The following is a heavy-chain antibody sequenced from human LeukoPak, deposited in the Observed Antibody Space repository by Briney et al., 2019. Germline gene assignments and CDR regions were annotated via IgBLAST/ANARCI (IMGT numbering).Heavy chain of an antibody. V-gene: IGHV1-8*01. D-gene: IGHD2-2*01. CDR3: ARGQLLWEGGYYYYYYMDV. Sequence: ASVKVSCKASGYTFSSHDINWVRQATGQGLEWMGWMNPNSGNTGFAKNFQGRATITRDTSISTAYMELSSLRSEDTAVYYCARGQLLWEGGYYYYYYMDVWGKGTTVTVSS. J-gene: IGHJ6*03. CDR2: MNPNSGNT. CDR1: GYTFSSHD.